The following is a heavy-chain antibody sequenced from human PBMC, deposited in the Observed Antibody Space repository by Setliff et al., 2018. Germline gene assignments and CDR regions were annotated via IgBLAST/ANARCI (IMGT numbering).Heavy chain of an antibody. CDR3: AREQWLDPPGYYYMDV. D-gene: IGHD6-19*01. J-gene: IGHJ6*03. V-gene: IGHV4-4*07. CDR2: IYIGGSA. Sequence: SETLSLTCTVSGGSISSYYWSWIRQPAGKGLEWIEHIYIGGSANYNPSLKSRVTMSIDTSKDQFSLKLNSVTAADMAVYYCAREQWLDPPGYYYMDVWAKGTTVTVSS. CDR1: GGSISSYY.